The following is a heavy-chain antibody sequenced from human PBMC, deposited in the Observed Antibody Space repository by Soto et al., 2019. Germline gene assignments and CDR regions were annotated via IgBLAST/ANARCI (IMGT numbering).Heavy chain of an antibody. Sequence: QVQLVESGGGVVQPGRSLRLSCAASGFTFSSYGMHWVRQAPGKGLEWVAVIWYDGSNKYYADSVKGRFTISRDNSKNTLYLQMNSLRAEDTAVHYCARGPTQLPWLSDYWGQGTLATVSS. J-gene: IGHJ4*02. CDR2: IWYDGSNK. CDR3: ARGPTQLPWLSDY. D-gene: IGHD1-1*01. V-gene: IGHV3-33*01. CDR1: GFTFSSYG.